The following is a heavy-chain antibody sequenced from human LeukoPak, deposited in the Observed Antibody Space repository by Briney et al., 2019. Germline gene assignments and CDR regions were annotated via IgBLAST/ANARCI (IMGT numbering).Heavy chain of an antibody. J-gene: IGHJ5*02. CDR2: ISYDGSNK. V-gene: IGHV3-30-3*01. CDR1: GFTFSSYA. D-gene: IGHD1-7*01. CDR3: ARFSNWNSEHWFDP. Sequence: GGSLRLSCAASGFTFSSYAMHWVRQAPGKGLEWVAVISYDGSNKYYADSVKGRFTISRDNSKNTLYLQMNSLRAEDTAVYYCARFSNWNSEHWFDPWGQGTLVTVSS.